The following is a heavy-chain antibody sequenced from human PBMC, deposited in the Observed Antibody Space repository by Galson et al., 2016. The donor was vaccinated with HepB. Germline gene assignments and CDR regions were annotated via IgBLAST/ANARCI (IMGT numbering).Heavy chain of an antibody. J-gene: IGHJ4*02. D-gene: IGHD1-26*01. CDR3: ARQSRYLWEPGDY. CDR1: GFIFRTYG. Sequence: SLRLSCAASGFIFRTYGMHWVRQAPGKGLEWVAVIWYDGSRKYYADSVKGRFTISRDNSENTLYLQMNSLRAEDTAVYYCARQSRYLWEPGDYRGQGTLVTVSS. CDR2: IWYDGSRK. V-gene: IGHV3-33*01.